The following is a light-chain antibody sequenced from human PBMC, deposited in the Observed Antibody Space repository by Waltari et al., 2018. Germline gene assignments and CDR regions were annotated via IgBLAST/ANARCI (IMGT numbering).Light chain of an antibody. V-gene: IGLV2-14*01. CDR3: SSYTTSSAPGV. J-gene: IGLJ1*01. CDR2: EVS. Sequence: QSALTQPASVSGSPGQSITISCSGTDSDVGAYDFVSWYQQHPGKAPHLIIYEVSNRPSGFSNRFSASKSVNTASLTISGLQAEDEADYYCSSYTTSSAPGVFGTGTRVTVL. CDR1: DSDVGAYDF.